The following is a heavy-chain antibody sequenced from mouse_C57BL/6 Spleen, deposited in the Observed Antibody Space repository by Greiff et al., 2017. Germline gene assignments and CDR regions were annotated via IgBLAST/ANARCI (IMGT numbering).Heavy chain of an antibody. V-gene: IGHV5-6*01. CDR2: ISSGGSYT. CDR1: GFTFSSYG. CDR3: AIYGNYEDAMDY. J-gene: IGHJ4*01. Sequence: EVKLMESGGDLVKPGGSLKLSCAASGFTFSSYGMSWVRQTPDKRLEWVATISSGGSYTYYPDSVKGRFTISRDNAKNTLYLQMSSLKSEDTAMYYCAIYGNYEDAMDYWGQGTSVTVSS. D-gene: IGHD2-1*01.